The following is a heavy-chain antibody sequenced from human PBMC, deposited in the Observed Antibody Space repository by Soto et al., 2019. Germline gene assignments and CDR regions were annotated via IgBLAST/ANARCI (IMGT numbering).Heavy chain of an antibody. Sequence: ASLKVSCKASGYTFNSYAMHWVRQAPGQRLEWMGWINAGNGNAKYSQKFQGRVTITRDTSASTAYMELSSLRSEDTAVYYCARDRARSFDYWGQGTLITVS. J-gene: IGHJ4*02. CDR1: GYTFNSYA. CDR3: ARDRARSFDY. CDR2: INAGNGNA. V-gene: IGHV1-3*01. D-gene: IGHD3-10*01.